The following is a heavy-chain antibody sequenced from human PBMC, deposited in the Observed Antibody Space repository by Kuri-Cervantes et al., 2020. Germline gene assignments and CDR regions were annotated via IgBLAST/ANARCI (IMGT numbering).Heavy chain of an antibody. D-gene: IGHD6-19*01. CDR2: IISLLGTE. J-gene: IGHJ4*02. V-gene: IGHV1-69*08. CDR3: ATGFSSGWQDY. Sequence: SSVKVSCKASGGSFSTYTINWVRQAPGQGLEWMGDIISLLGTENYAQKFQGRITITADKSTATAYMELSSLRFEDTATYYCATGFSSGWQDYWGQGTLVTVSS. CDR1: GGSFSTYT.